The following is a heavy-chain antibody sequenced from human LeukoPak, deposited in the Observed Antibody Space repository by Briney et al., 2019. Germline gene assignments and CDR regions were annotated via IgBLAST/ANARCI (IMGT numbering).Heavy chain of an antibody. Sequence: SETLSLTCTVSGGSISSYYWNWLRQPAGKGLEWIGRIYSSGSTDYNPSLKSRVTMSIDTSKNQFSLRLSSVTAADTAVYYCARASLPDFETSEDRFDPWGQGTLVTVSS. J-gene: IGHJ5*02. CDR2: IYSSGST. CDR3: ARASLPDFETSEDRFDP. V-gene: IGHV4-4*07. D-gene: IGHD3-3*01. CDR1: GGSISSYY.